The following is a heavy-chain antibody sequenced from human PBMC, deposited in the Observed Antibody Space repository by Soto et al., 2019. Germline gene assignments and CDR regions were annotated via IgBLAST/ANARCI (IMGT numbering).Heavy chain of an antibody. CDR3: ARVWGYSYGLASDI. J-gene: IGHJ3*02. CDR2: IYYGGTT. V-gene: IGHV4-59*12. Sequence: SETLSLTCNVSGGSFSPNYWIWIRQPPGKGLEWVGYIYYGGTTSYNPSLKSRVTISLETSKNQFSLKLSSVTAADTAVYYCARVWGYSYGLASDIWGQGTMVTV. CDR1: GGSFSPNY. D-gene: IGHD5-18*01.